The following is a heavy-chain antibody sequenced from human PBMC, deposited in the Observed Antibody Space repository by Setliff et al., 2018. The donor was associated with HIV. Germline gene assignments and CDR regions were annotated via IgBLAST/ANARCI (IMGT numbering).Heavy chain of an antibody. Sequence: SETLSLTCTVSGGSISTFYWSWIRQPPGKGLEWIGYIYTGGSTNYNPSLKRRVTVSVDTSKNQFSLRLRSVTAADTAIYFCARDQGRPTGSWWDQASSWYLDSWGQGVLVTVSS. J-gene: IGHJ5*01. V-gene: IGHV4-4*09. CDR3: ARDQGRPTGSWWDQASSWYLDS. CDR1: GGSISTFY. D-gene: IGHD6-13*01. CDR2: IYTGGST.